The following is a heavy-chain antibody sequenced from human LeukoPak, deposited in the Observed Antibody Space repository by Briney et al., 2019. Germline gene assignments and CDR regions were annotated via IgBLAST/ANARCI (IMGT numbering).Heavy chain of an antibody. Sequence: GASVKVSRKASGYTFTSYYMHWVRQAPGQGLEWMGIINPSGGSTSYAQKFQGRVTMTRDKSTSTVYMELSSLRSEDTAVYYCAIPRDGTTSYKWHFDLWGRGTLVTVSS. CDR2: INPSGGST. CDR3: AIPRDGTTSYKWHFDL. J-gene: IGHJ2*01. V-gene: IGHV1-46*01. D-gene: IGHD4-17*01. CDR1: GYTFTSYY.